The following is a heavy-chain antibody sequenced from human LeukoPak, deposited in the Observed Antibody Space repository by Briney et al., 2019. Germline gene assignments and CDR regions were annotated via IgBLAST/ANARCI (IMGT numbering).Heavy chain of an antibody. CDR1: GGSISSYY. D-gene: IGHD4-17*01. V-gene: IGHV4-59*01. Sequence: SETLSLTCTVSGGSISSYYWSWIRQPPGKGLEWIGYIYNSGSTNYNPSFKSRVTISVDMSKNQFSLKLSSVTAADTAVYYCARPKYADYDWPDWYFDLWGRGTLVTVSS. CDR2: IYNSGST. J-gene: IGHJ2*01. CDR3: ARPKYADYDWPDWYFDL.